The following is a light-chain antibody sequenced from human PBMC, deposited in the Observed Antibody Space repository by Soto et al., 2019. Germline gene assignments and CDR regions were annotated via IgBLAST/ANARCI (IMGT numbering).Light chain of an antibody. CDR3: HQRSNWPT. CDR2: DAS. CDR1: QSVDSY. V-gene: IGKV3-11*01. Sequence: EILLTQSPATLSLSPGERATLSCRASQSVDSYLAWYQQKPGQAPRLLIYDASNRATGIPARFSGSGSGTDFTLTISSLEPEDFAVYYCHQRSNWPTFGPGTKVDIK. J-gene: IGKJ3*01.